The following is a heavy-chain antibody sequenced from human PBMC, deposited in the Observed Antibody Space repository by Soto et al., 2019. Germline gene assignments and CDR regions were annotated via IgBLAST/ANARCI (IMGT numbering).Heavy chain of an antibody. CDR3: ARHDVTIRPSGWYPAF. CDR1: GYTFINNW. CDR2: IYPGDSDT. J-gene: IGHJ4*02. V-gene: IGHV5-51*01. Sequence: PGESLKISCQASGYTFINNWIGWVRQKPGKGLEWLGIIYPGDSDTRYSPSLQGQVTISADKSISTTFLQWNSLKASDSGRYYCARHDVTIRPSGWYPAFWGQGTLVTVSS. D-gene: IGHD6-19*01.